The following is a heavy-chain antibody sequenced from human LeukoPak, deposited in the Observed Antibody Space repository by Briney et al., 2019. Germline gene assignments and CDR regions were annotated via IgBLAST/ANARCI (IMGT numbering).Heavy chain of an antibody. CDR2: IYYSGST. J-gene: IGHJ4*02. Sequence: SETLSLTCTVSGGSISSYNWSWIRQPPGKGLEWIGYIYYSGSTNYNPSLKSRVTISVDTSKNQFSLKLSSVTAADTAVYYCARSGSSGYYLYFDYWGQGTLVTVSS. CDR1: GGSISSYN. V-gene: IGHV4-59*01. D-gene: IGHD3-22*01. CDR3: ARSGSSGYYLYFDY.